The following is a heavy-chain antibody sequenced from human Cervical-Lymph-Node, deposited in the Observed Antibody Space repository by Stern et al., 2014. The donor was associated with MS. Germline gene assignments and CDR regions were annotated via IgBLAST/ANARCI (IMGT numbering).Heavy chain of an antibody. CDR2: ISSSGTTM. CDR1: GFTFSTYS. D-gene: IGHD1-26*01. J-gene: IGHJ4*02. CDR3: ARSIVGATPH. Sequence: EVQLEESGGGLVQPGGSLRLSCAASGFTFSTYSMNWVRQAPGKGLEWVSYISSSGTTMYYADSVKGRFTISRDNAKISLFLQMNTLRDEDTAVYYCARSIVGATPHWGQGTLVTVSS. V-gene: IGHV3-48*02.